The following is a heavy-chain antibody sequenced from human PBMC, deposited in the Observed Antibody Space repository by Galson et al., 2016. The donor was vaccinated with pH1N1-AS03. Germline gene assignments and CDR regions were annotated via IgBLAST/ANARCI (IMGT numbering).Heavy chain of an antibody. CDR3: ARGPDYWSDRFYYFGMDV. CDR1: GDTLRSHT. CDR2: VNPMVGIT. J-gene: IGHJ6*02. D-gene: IGHD1-1*01. V-gene: IGHV1-69*02. Sequence: SVKVSCKASGDTLRSHTINWVRQAPGQGLEWMGRVNPMVGITDYAQNFQGRLTITADESTTTAYMELSSLTSDDTAVYYCARGPDYWSDRFYYFGMDVWGQGTMVTVSS.